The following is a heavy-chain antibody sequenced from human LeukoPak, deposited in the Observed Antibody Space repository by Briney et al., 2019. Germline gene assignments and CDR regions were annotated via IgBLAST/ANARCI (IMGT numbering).Heavy chain of an antibody. CDR2: IYYSGST. Sequence: SETLSLTCTVSGGSISSSSYYWGWSRQPPGKGLEWIGSIYYSGSTYYNPSLKSRVTISVDTSKNQFSLKLSSVTAADTAVYYCARPLRSGGSSIDYWGQGTLVTVSS. V-gene: IGHV4-39*01. CDR1: GGSISSSSYY. D-gene: IGHD2-15*01. CDR3: ARPLRSGGSSIDY. J-gene: IGHJ4*02.